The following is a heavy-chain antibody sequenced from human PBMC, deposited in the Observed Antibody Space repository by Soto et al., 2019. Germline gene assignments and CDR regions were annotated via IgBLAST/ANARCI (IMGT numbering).Heavy chain of an antibody. J-gene: IGHJ4*01. CDR1: GYRLDAAW. Sequence: PGESLKISCKGVGYRLDAAWIGWVRQMPGKGLEWMGIIKPGGSDLRYSPSFRGQVTISADAAVNTAYLQWDSLKASDTAMYYCGNQFPYFGDFWGQEPWSPSPQ. CDR3: GNQFPYFGDF. V-gene: IGHV5-51*01. CDR2: IKPGGSDL. D-gene: IGHD1-26*01.